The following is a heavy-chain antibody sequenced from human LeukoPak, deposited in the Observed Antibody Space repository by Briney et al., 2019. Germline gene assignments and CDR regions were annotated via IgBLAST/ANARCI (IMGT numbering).Heavy chain of an antibody. J-gene: IGHJ3*02. D-gene: IGHD3-9*01. CDR2: IDYSGSS. CDR3: ARDHPVADWAPDI. CDR1: GGSISSYS. V-gene: IGHV4-59*13. Sequence: KPAETLSLACSVSGGSISSYSWTWIRQPPGKGLEWIGFIDYSGSSNYNPSLKSRATISADPSTNHFSLNLTSVTAADTAVYFCARDHPVADWAPDIWGRGTMVTVSS.